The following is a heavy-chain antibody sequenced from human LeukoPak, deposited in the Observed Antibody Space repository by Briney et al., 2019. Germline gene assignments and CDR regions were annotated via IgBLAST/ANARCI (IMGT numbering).Heavy chain of an antibody. V-gene: IGHV1-46*01. CDR2: INPSAGTT. CDR3: ARDVFFYYGMDV. J-gene: IGHJ6*02. Sequence: ASVKVSCEASGYTFTSHYMHWVRQAPGQGFEWMGIINPSAGTTSHAQKFQGRLTMTRDTSTSTVYMELSSLRSEDTAVYYCARDVFFYYGMDVWGQGTTVTVSS. CDR1: GYTFTSHY.